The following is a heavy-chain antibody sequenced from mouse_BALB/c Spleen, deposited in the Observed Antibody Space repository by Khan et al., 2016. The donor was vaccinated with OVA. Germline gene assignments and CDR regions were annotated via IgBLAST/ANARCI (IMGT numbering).Heavy chain of an antibody. V-gene: IGHV2-6-4*01. CDR1: GFSLSRYS. D-gene: IGHD3-3*01. CDR2: MWSGGST. CDR3: ARNRDGGSYWYFDV. J-gene: IGHJ1*01. Sequence: QVQLQQSGPGLVAPSQSLSITCTVSGFSLSRYSVHWVRQPPGKGLEWLGMMWSGGSTDSNSALKSRLSISRDNSKSQVLLKMNSLQTDDTAMSYCARNRDGGSYWYFDVWGAGTTVTVSS.